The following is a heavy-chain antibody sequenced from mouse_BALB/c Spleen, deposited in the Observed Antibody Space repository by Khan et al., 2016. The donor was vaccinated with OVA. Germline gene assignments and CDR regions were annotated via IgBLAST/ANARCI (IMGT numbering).Heavy chain of an antibody. CDR1: GDSITSGF. D-gene: IGHD1-3*01. CDR2: MIYSGYT. CDR3: ARSTDKDAVAY. J-gene: IGHJ3*01. Sequence: EVQLQESGPSLVQPSQTLSLTCSVTGDSITSGFWSWVRHSPGNKLAYMGYMIYSGYTYYNPYLKGRFSITRHTSTHQSYLPLNSVTTEDTATYYCARSTDKDAVAYWGQGALVTVSA. V-gene: IGHV3-8*02.